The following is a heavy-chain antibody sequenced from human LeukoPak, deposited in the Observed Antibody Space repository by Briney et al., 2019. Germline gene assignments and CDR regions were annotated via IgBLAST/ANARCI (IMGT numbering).Heavy chain of an antibody. CDR2: IKQDGSEK. V-gene: IGHV3-7*01. CDR3: ARDRGGDYEGYYFDY. Sequence: PGGSLRLSCAASGFTFSSYWMSWVRQAPGKGLEWVANIKQDGSEKYYVDSVKGRFTISRDNAKNSLHLQMNSLRAEDTAVYYCARDRGGDYEGYYFDYWGQGTLVTVSS. CDR1: GFTFSSYW. J-gene: IGHJ4*02. D-gene: IGHD4-17*01.